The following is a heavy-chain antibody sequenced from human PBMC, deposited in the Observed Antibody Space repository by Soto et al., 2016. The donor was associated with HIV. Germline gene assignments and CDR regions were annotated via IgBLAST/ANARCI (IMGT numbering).Heavy chain of an antibody. V-gene: IGHV4-34*01. D-gene: IGHD4-4*01. CDR2: VNHSGHT. CDR1: GGSFSGYQ. CDR3: ARHGDSNNWDRSFDY. Sequence: QAQLQQWGAGLLKPSETLSLTCAVYGGSFSGYQWTWIRQAPGKGLEWIGEVNHSGHTNYSPSLKSRLTISTDTSKNQFSLKVTSVTAADTAVYYCARHGDSNNWDRSFDYWGQGNLVTVSS. J-gene: IGHJ4*02.